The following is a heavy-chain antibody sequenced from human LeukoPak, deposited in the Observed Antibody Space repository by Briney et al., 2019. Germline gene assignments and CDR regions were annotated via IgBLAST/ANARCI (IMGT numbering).Heavy chain of an antibody. Sequence: GASVKVSCKTSGYTFTNYGINWVRQAPGQGLEWMGWINTYNGNTNYAQKLQGRVTMTTDTSTSTAYMELRSLRSDDTAVYYCARTIYYYGTPYYCDYWGQGTLVTVSS. D-gene: IGHD3-10*01. V-gene: IGHV1-18*01. CDR1: GYTFTNYG. J-gene: IGHJ4*02. CDR2: INTYNGNT. CDR3: ARTIYYYGTPYYCDY.